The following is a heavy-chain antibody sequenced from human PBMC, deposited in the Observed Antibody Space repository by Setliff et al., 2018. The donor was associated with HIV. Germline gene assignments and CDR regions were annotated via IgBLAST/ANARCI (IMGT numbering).Heavy chain of an antibody. D-gene: IGHD6-19*01. CDR2: INPNSGGT. CDR1: GYTFTSDY. J-gene: IGHJ4*02. V-gene: IGHV1-2*02. Sequence: ASVKVSCKASGYTFTSDYMHWVRQAPGQGLEWMGIINPNSGGTNYAQKFQGRVTMTRDTSISTAYMELSRLRSDDTAVYYCARDEVIEVAGDFDNWGQGTLVTVSS. CDR3: ARDEVIEVAGDFDN.